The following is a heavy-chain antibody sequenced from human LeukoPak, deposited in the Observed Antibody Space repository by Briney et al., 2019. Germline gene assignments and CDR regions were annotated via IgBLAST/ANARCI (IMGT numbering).Heavy chain of an antibody. CDR3: ARLYGTFLEWSPYFDY. CDR1: GFTVSSNF. Sequence: PGGSLRLSCAASGFTVSSNFMSWVRQAPGKGLEWVSVIYSGGSTYYADPVKGRFTISRHNSKNTLYLQMNSLRAEDTAVYYCARLYGTFLEWSPYFDYWGQGTLVTVSS. D-gene: IGHD3-3*02. V-gene: IGHV3-53*04. J-gene: IGHJ4*02. CDR2: IYSGGST.